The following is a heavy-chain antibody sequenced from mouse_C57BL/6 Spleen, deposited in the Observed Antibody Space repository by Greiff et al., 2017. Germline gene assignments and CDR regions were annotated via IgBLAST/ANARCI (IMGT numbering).Heavy chain of an antibody. CDR1: GYTFTSYW. Sequence: QVQLKQPGAELVKPGASVKLSCKASGYTFTSYWMHWVKQRPGRGLEWIGRIDPNSGGTKYNEKFKSKATLTVDKPSSTAYMQLSSLTSEDSAVYYCATPSYYSNSWFAYWGQGTLVTVSA. J-gene: IGHJ3*01. CDR2: IDPNSGGT. D-gene: IGHD2-5*01. CDR3: ATPSYYSNSWFAY. V-gene: IGHV1-72*01.